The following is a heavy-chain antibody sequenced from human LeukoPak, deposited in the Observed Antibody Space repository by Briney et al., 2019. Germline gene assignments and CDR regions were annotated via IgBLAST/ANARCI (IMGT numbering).Heavy chain of an antibody. D-gene: IGHD3-10*01. Sequence: GGSLRLSCAASGFTFDDYAMHWVRQAPGKGLEWVSGISWNSGSIGYADSVKGRFTISRDNAKNSLYLQMNSLRAEDTALYYCAKDIGPLGILWFGEEGIDYWGQGTLVTVSS. CDR2: ISWNSGSI. V-gene: IGHV3-9*01. CDR3: AKDIGPLGILWFGEEGIDY. J-gene: IGHJ4*02. CDR1: GFTFDDYA.